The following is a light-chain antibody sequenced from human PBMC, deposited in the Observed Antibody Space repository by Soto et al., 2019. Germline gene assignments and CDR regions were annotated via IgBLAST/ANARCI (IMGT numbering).Light chain of an antibody. CDR3: QSYDSSFVL. V-gene: IGLV6-57*04. CDR2: EDD. J-gene: IGLJ2*01. Sequence: NFMLTQPHSVSESPGKTVTISCTRSSGSIASNYVQWYQQRPGSAPTTLIYEDDRRPSGVPDRFSGSIDRSSNSASLTISGLKTEDEADYYCQSYDSSFVLFGGGTKLTVL. CDR1: SGSIASNY.